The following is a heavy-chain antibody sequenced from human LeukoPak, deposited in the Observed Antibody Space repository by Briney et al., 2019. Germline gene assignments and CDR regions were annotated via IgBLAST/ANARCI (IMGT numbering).Heavy chain of an antibody. CDR2: ISGSGGST. V-gene: IGHV3-23*01. CDR3: AKGEQLSPNPPSYFDY. J-gene: IGHJ4*02. D-gene: IGHD6-13*01. Sequence: LTGGSLRLSCAASGFTFSSYGMSWVRQAPGKGLEWVSAISGSGGSTYYADSVKGRFTISRDNSKNTLYLQMNSLRAEDTAVYYCAKGEQLSPNPPSYFDYWGQGTLVTVSS. CDR1: GFTFSSYG.